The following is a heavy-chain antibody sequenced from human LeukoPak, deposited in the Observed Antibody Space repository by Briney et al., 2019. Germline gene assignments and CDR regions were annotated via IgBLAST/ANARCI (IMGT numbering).Heavy chain of an antibody. Sequence: PGGSLRLSCAASGFTFSDYYMSWIRQAPGKGLEWVSYISSSGSTIYYADSVKGRFTISRDNAKNSLYLQMNSLRAEDTAVYYCARDSSDGYNSGRFDPWGQGTLVTVSS. CDR3: ARDSSDGYNSGRFDP. J-gene: IGHJ5*02. CDR1: GFTFSDYY. CDR2: ISSSGSTI. D-gene: IGHD5-24*01. V-gene: IGHV3-11*04.